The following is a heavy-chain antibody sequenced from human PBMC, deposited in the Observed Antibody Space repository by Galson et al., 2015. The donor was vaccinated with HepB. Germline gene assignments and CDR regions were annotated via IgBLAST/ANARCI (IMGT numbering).Heavy chain of an antibody. Sequence: SLRLYCATSGFTFNTHTMNWVRQAPGKGLEWVSSISSSGTYMNYADSVKGRFFISRNNDKNSLYLEMNSLRAEDTAVYYCASWPSDDTLVLDYWGQGTLVTVSS. CDR1: GFTFNTHT. CDR3: ASWPSDDTLVLDY. J-gene: IGHJ4*02. V-gene: IGHV3-21*01. CDR2: ISSSGTYM. D-gene: IGHD3-10*01.